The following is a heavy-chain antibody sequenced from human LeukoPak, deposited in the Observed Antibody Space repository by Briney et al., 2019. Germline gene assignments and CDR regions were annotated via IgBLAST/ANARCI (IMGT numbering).Heavy chain of an antibody. CDR2: IYYSGST. D-gene: IGHD2-21*02. Sequence: PSETLSLTCTVSGGSISSYYWSWIRQPPGKRLEWIGHIYYSGSTNYNPSLKSRVTISVDTSKNQFSLKLSSVTAADMAVYYCARVVLVTASLMTFDIWGQGTMVTVSS. V-gene: IGHV4-59*08. CDR3: ARVVLVTASLMTFDI. J-gene: IGHJ3*02. CDR1: GGSISSYY.